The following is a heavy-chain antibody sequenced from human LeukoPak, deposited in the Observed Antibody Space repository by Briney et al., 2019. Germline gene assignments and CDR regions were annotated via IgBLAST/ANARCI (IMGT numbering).Heavy chain of an antibody. CDR3: ATDRGYCSSTSCRNWFDP. V-gene: IGHV1-18*01. CDR2: ISAYNANT. CDR1: GYTFTSYG. D-gene: IGHD2-2*01. Sequence: ASMKVSCKASGYTFTSYGISWVRQAPGQGLEWMGWISAYNANTNYAQKLQGRVTMTTDTSTSTAYMELRSLRSDDAAVYYCATDRGYCSSTSCRNWFDPWGQGTLVTVSS. J-gene: IGHJ5*02.